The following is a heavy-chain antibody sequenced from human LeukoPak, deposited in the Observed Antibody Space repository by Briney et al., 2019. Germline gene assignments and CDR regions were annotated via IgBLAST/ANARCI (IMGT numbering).Heavy chain of an antibody. Sequence: GGSLRLSCAASGFIYDDYAMNWVRQAPGKGLEWVSGINWNTNSIKYADSVKGRFTISRDNAKNSLYLQMNSLRAEDTAFYYCAKGSSGWSTDAFDIWGQGTMVTVSS. CDR2: INWNTNSI. CDR3: AKGSSGWSTDAFDI. CDR1: GFIYDDYA. V-gene: IGHV3-9*01. J-gene: IGHJ3*02. D-gene: IGHD6-19*01.